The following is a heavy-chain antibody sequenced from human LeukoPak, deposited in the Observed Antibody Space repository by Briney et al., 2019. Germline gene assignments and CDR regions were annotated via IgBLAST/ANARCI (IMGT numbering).Heavy chain of an antibody. CDR3: ASDHDYRAFDY. V-gene: IGHV1-69*05. CDR2: IIPIFGTA. CDR1: GGTFSSYA. Sequence: SVKVSCKASGGTFSSYAISWVRQAPGQGLEWMGRIIPIFGTASYAQKFQGRVTITTDESTSTAYMELSSLRSEDTAVYYCASDHDYRAFDYWGQGTLVTVSS. J-gene: IGHJ4*02. D-gene: IGHD4-11*01.